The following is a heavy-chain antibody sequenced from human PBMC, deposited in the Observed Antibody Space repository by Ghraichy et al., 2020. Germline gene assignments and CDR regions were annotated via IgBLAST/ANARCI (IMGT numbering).Heavy chain of an antibody. D-gene: IGHD3-3*01. V-gene: IGHV3-23*01. CDR3: ANGLIRDYDFWSGWGTSDAFDI. Sequence: GGSLRLSCAASGFTFSSYAMSWVRQAPGKGLEWVSAISGSGGSTYYADSVKGRFTISRDNSKNTLYLQMNSLRAEDTAVYYCANGLIRDYDFWSGWGTSDAFDIWGQGTMVTVSS. J-gene: IGHJ3*02. CDR2: ISGSGGST. CDR1: GFTFSSYA.